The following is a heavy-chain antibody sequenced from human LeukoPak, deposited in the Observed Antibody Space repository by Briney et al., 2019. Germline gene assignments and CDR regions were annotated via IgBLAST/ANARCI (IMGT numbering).Heavy chain of an antibody. J-gene: IGHJ5*02. CDR2: ISGSGGST. CDR3: AKRGVRGVHISGWFDP. Sequence: GGSLRLSCAASGFTFSSYAMSWVRQAPGKGLEWVSAISGSGGSTYYADSVKGRFTISRDNSKNTLYLQVNSLRAEDTAVYYCAKRGVRGVHISGWFDPWGQGTLVTVSS. D-gene: IGHD3-10*01. CDR1: GFTFSSYA. V-gene: IGHV3-23*01.